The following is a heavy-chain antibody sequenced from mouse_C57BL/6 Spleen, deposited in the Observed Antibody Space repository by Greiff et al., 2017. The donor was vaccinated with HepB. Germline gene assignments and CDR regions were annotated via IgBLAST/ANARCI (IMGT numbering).Heavy chain of an antibody. V-gene: IGHV14-1*01. CDR3: TTCYSNYPLYYFDY. CDR1: GFNIKDYY. Sequence: EVQLQQSGAELVRPGASVKLSCTASGFNIKDYYMHWVKQRPEQGLEWIGRIDPEDGDTEYAPKFQGKATMTADTSSNTAYLQLSSLTSEDTAVYYCTTCYSNYPLYYFDYWGQGTTLTVSS. CDR2: IDPEDGDT. J-gene: IGHJ2*01. D-gene: IGHD2-5*01.